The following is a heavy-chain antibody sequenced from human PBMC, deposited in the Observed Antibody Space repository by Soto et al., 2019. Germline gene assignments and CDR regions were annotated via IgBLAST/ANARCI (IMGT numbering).Heavy chain of an antibody. V-gene: IGHV1-69*01. D-gene: IGHD4-17*01. CDR2: IIPIFGTA. J-gene: IGHJ6*02. CDR1: GGTFSSYA. CDR3: ARVLTTVVTPGDGMDV. Sequence: QVQLVQSGAEVKKPGSSVKVSCKASGGTFSSYAISWVRQAPGQGLEWMGGIIPIFGTANYAQTFQGRVTITADESTSTADMELSSLRSEDTAVYYCARVLTTVVTPGDGMDVWGQGTTVTVSS.